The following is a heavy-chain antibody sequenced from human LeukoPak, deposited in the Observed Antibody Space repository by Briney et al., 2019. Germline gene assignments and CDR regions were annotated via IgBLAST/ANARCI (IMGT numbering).Heavy chain of an antibody. CDR2: IYYSGST. V-gene: IGHV4-59*01. CDR1: GGSISSYY. D-gene: IGHD3-10*01. CDR3: ARAMALYYYYYMDV. Sequence: SETLSLTCTVSGGSISSYYWSWIRQPPGKGLEWIGYIYYSGSTNYNPSLKSRATISVDTPKNQFSLKLSSVTAADTAVYYCARAMALYYYYYMDVWGKGTTVTVSS. J-gene: IGHJ6*03.